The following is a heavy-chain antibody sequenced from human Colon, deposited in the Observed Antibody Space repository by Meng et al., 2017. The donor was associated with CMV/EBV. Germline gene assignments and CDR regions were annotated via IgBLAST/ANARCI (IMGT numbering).Heavy chain of an antibody. J-gene: IGHJ4*02. Sequence: SVQVSCKASGYTFTSYDINWVRQATGQGLEWMGWMNPNSGNTGYEQKFQGRVTMTRNTSISTAYMELSSLRSEDTAVYYCARVLKTGIAVAGIEYWGQGTLVTVSS. D-gene: IGHD6-19*01. V-gene: IGHV1-8*01. CDR2: MNPNSGNT. CDR1: GYTFTSYD. CDR3: ARVLKTGIAVAGIEY.